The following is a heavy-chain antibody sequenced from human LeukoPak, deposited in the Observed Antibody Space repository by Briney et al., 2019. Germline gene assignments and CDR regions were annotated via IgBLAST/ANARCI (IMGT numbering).Heavy chain of an antibody. V-gene: IGHV7-4-1*02. Sequence: ASVKVSCKASGGTFSSYAISWVRQAPGQGLEWVGWINTKTGNPTYAQDFTGRFAFSLDTSVTTTYLQISSLKAEDTAVYYCARVGKYSGSYPDYWGQGTLVTVSS. J-gene: IGHJ4*02. D-gene: IGHD1-26*01. CDR1: GGTFSSYA. CDR3: ARVGKYSGSYPDY. CDR2: INTKTGNP.